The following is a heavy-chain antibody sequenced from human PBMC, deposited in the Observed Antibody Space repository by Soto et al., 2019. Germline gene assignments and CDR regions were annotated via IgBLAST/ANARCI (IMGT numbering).Heavy chain of an antibody. CDR1: GYTFTSYA. J-gene: IGHJ6*02. V-gene: IGHV1-3*01. Sequence: ASVKVSCKASGYTFTSYAMHWVRQAPGQRLEWMGWINAGNGNTKYSQKFQGRVTITRDMSTSTAYMELSSLRSEDTAVYYCAAGRYYYDSSGYYQDGMDVWGQGTTVTVSS. D-gene: IGHD3-22*01. CDR2: INAGNGNT. CDR3: AAGRYYYDSSGYYQDGMDV.